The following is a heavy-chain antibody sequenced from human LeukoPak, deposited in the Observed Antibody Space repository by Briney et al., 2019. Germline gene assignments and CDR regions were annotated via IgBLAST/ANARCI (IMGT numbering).Heavy chain of an antibody. CDR3: ARLPPSHLSYFEY. J-gene: IGHJ4*02. Sequence: SETLSLTCSVSGASVSSYYFNWIRQPPGKGLEWIGHIYYGGSANYNPSLKSRVTISIDTSKNQFSLKLTSVSAADTAVYYCARLPPSHLSYFEYWGQGALVTVSS. D-gene: IGHD3-3*02. V-gene: IGHV4-59*02. CDR1: GASVSSYY. CDR2: IYYGGSA.